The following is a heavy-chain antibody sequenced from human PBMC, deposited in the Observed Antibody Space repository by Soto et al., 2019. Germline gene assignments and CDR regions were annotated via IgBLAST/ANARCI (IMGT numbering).Heavy chain of an antibody. D-gene: IGHD3-9*01. Sequence: SVKVSCKASGGTFSSYTISWVRQAPGQGLEWMGRIISILGIANYAQKFQGRVTITADKSTSTAYMELSSLRSEDTAVYYCAREYDILTGHDAFDIWGQGTMVTVSS. CDR1: GGTFSSYT. V-gene: IGHV1-69*02. J-gene: IGHJ3*02. CDR2: IISILGIA. CDR3: AREYDILTGHDAFDI.